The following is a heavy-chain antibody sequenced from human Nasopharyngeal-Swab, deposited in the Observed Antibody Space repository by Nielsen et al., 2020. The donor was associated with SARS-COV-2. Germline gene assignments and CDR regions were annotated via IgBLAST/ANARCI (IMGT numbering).Heavy chain of an antibody. Sequence: GGSLRLSCAASGFTFSSYSMNWVRQAPGKGLEWVSSISSSSSYIYYADSVKGRFTISRDNAKNSLYLQMSSLRTEDTALYYCARDLSSIWTSGLGVWGQGTTVIVSS. CDR2: ISSSSSYI. J-gene: IGHJ6*02. CDR1: GFTFSSYS. CDR3: ARDLSSIWTSGLGV. V-gene: IGHV3-21*04. D-gene: IGHD6-13*01.